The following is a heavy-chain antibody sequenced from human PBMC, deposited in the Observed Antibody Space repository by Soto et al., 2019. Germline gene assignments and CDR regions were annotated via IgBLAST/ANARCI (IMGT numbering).Heavy chain of an antibody. J-gene: IGHJ3*02. CDR3: ASDNSPALRFLICYSTDQDDPLDI. D-gene: IGHD3-3*01. CDR1: GYTFTGYY. V-gene: IGHV1-18*04. CDR2: ISAYNGNT. Sequence: ASVKLSCKAPGYTFTGYYIHWVRQAPGQGLEWMGWISAYNGNTNYAQKLQGRVTMTTDTSTSTAYMELRSLRSDDTAVYYCASDNSPALRFLICYSTDQDDPLDISGQG.